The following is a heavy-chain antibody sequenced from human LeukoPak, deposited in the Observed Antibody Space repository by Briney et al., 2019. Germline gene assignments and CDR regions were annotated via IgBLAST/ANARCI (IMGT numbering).Heavy chain of an antibody. CDR1: GFTVSTNF. CDR2: IYSGGET. D-gene: IGHD3-10*01. CDR3: ARDSLSYGSGFYYPRYFDS. V-gene: IGHV3-53*01. Sequence: GGSLRLSYAASGFTVSTNFMSWVRQAPGKGLEWVTFIYSGGETYYADSVKGRFTISRDNSKNTLYLQMNSLRAEGTAMYYCARDSLSYGSGFYYPRYFDSWGQGTLVTVSS. J-gene: IGHJ4*02.